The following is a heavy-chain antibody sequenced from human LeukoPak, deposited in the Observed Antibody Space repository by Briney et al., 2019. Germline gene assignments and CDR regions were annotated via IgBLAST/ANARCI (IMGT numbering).Heavy chain of an antibody. J-gene: IGHJ4*02. Sequence: GGSLRLFCAASGLTLRRYAMRCVRHAPAKGLEWVSAISGSGGSTYYADSVKGRFTVSRDNSKNTLYLQMNSLRAEDTAVYYCAKDRVAVAGRVDYWGQGTLVTVSS. D-gene: IGHD6-19*01. CDR3: AKDRVAVAGRVDY. CDR1: GLTLRRYA. CDR2: ISGSGGST. V-gene: IGHV3-23*01.